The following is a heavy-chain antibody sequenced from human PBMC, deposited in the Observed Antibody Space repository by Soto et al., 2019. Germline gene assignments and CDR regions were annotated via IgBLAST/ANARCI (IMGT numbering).Heavy chain of an antibody. J-gene: IGHJ5*02. CDR2: ITGSGENT. Sequence: GGSLRLSCAVSGFTFSSHAMSWVRQAPGKGLEWVSGITGSGENTYYADSVRGRFTISRDKSKDTLYLQITSLRAEDTAFYYCAKHAEYQLVSWFDPWGQGTLVTVSS. CDR1: GFTFSSHA. D-gene: IGHD2-2*01. CDR3: AKHAEYQLVSWFDP. V-gene: IGHV3-23*01.